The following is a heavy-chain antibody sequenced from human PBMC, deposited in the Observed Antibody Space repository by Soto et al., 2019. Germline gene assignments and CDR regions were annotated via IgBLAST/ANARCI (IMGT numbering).Heavy chain of an antibody. V-gene: IGHV1-69*12. CDR2: IILPFGTP. CDR1: GGTFSNYA. J-gene: IGHJ4*02. CDR3: ARGPEYAGYFDY. Sequence: QVRLVQSGAEVKKPGSSVKVSCKASGGTFSNYAISWVRQAPGQGLEWMGGIILPFGTPNYAQKFQGRVTITADESMTTAYMELRGLRSEDTAVYYCARGPEYAGYFDYWGRGTLVTVSS.